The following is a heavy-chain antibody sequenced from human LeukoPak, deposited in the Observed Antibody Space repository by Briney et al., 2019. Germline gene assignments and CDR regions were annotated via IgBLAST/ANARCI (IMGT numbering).Heavy chain of an antibody. CDR2: IYYSGST. J-gene: IGHJ5*02. Sequence: SETLSLTCTVSGGSISSYYWSWIRQPPGKGLEWIGSIYYSGSTYYNPSLKSRVTISVDTSKNQFSLKLSSVTAADTAVYYCARDRGGSGSYYIWFDPWGQGTLVTVSS. V-gene: IGHV4-39*07. CDR1: GGSISSYY. CDR3: ARDRGGSGSYYIWFDP. D-gene: IGHD3-10*01.